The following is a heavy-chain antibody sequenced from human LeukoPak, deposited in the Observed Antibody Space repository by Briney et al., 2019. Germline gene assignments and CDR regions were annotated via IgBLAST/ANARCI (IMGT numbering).Heavy chain of an antibody. J-gene: IGHJ5*02. Sequence: GESLKISCKGSGYSFTSYWIGWVRQMPGKGLEWMGIIYPGDSDTRYSPSFQCQVTISADKSISTAYLQWSSLKASDTAMYYCARLRYCSGGSCLGTWFDPWGQGTLVTVSS. D-gene: IGHD2-15*01. V-gene: IGHV5-51*01. CDR2: IYPGDSDT. CDR3: ARLRYCSGGSCLGTWFDP. CDR1: GYSFTSYW.